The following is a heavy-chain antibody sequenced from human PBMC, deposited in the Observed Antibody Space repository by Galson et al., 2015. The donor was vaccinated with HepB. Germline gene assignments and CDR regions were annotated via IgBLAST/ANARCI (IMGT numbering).Heavy chain of an antibody. Sequence: QSGAEVKKPGASVKVSCKASGYTFTSYGISWVRQAPGQGLEWMGWINPNSGGTNYAQKFQGWVTMTRDTSISTAYMELSRLRSDDTAVYYCARGGSSSTSIPDAFDIWGQGTMVTVSS. J-gene: IGHJ3*02. CDR1: GYTFTSYG. V-gene: IGHV1-2*04. CDR3: ARGGSSSTSIPDAFDI. D-gene: IGHD2-2*01. CDR2: INPNSGGT.